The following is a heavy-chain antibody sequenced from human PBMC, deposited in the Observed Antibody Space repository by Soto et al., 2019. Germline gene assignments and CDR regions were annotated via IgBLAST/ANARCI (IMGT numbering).Heavy chain of an antibody. J-gene: IGHJ4*02. CDR1: GDTFTSYY. V-gene: IGHV1-46*01. Sequence: ASVKVSCKASGDTFTSYYMHWVRQAPGQGLEWMGIINPSGGSTSYAQKFQGRVTMTRDTSTSTVYMELSSLRSEDTAVYYCAREGSRGGYGISTSCSGSIDYWGKGPRATVP. CDR2: INPSGGST. CDR3: AREGSRGGYGISTSCSGSIDY. D-gene: IGHD2-2*01.